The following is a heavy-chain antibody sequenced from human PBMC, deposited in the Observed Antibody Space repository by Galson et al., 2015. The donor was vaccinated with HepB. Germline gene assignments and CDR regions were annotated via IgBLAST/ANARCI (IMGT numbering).Heavy chain of an antibody. CDR3: ARDAGIAVAEYYFDY. J-gene: IGHJ4*02. Sequence: SLRLSCAASGFTFSSYWMSWVRQAPGKGLEWVANIKQDGSEKYYVDSVKGRFTISRDNAKNSLYLQMNSLRAEDTAVYYCARDAGIAVAEYYFDYWGQGTLVTVSS. D-gene: IGHD6-19*01. CDR2: IKQDGSEK. V-gene: IGHV3-7*01. CDR1: GFTFSSYW.